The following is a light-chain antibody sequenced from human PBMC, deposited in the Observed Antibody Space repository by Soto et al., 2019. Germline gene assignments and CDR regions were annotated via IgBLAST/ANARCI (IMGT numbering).Light chain of an antibody. V-gene: IGKV1-33*01. CDR3: QQYENPLLT. CDR2: DAS. Sequence: DIQMTQSPSSLSASVGDRVTITCQASQDISNYLNWYQQKPGKAPKLLIYDASNLETGVPSRFSGILSGTDFIFTISGLQPEDTATYYCQQYENPLLTFGGGTKVEIK. J-gene: IGKJ4*01. CDR1: QDISNY.